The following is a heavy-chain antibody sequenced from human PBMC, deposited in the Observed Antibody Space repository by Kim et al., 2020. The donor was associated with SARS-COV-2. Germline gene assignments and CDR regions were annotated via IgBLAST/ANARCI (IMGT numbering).Heavy chain of an antibody. J-gene: IGHJ4*02. CDR1: GFTFSTYA. CDR3: AKDPRGSPGGY. CDR2: ISNNGGST. Sequence: GGSLRLSCAASGFTFSTYAMSWARQAPGKGLEWVSIISNNGGSTYYTDSVKGRFTISRDNSKNTLYLHMSTLRAEDTAIYYCAKDPRGSPGGYWGQGTRVTVSS. D-gene: IGHD2-15*01. V-gene: IGHV3-23*01.